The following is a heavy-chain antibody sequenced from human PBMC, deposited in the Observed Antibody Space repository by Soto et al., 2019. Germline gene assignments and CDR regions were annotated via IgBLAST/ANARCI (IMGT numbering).Heavy chain of an antibody. V-gene: IGHV3-72*01. CDR3: TRDTYDFWSGPSFFSV. J-gene: IGHJ1*01. D-gene: IGHD3-3*01. CDR2: SRNKANSYTT. Sequence: GGSLRLSCAASGFIFSDHYMDWVRQAPGKGLEWLGRSRNKANSYTTDYAASVKGRFTVSRDDSKNSLYLQMNDLRAEDTALYRCTRDTYDFWSGPSFFSVWGLGTLVTVSS. CDR1: GFIFSDHY.